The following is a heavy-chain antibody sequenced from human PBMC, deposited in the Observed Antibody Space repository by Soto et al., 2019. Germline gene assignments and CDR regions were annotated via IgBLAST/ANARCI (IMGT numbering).Heavy chain of an antibody. J-gene: IGHJ4*02. CDR3: GRGYFYY. Sequence: QVQLVQSGAEVKKPGASVKVSCKTSGYTFTSYGVSWVRQAPGQGLEWVGWISGYNGNTNYAQKLQGRVTMTTHTSTATAYMALRGLKSDDTAIYYCGRGYFYYWGQGTLVTVPS. CDR2: ISGYNGNT. CDR1: GYTFTSYG. V-gene: IGHV1-18*04.